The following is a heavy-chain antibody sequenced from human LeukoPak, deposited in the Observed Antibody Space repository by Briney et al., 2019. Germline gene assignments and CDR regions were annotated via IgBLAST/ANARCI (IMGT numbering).Heavy chain of an antibody. CDR1: GGSISGYY. CDR3: ARGCSAGTPHNWFDR. Sequence: PPETLALTCTVSGGSISGYYWSWIRQPPGQGLEWIGYIYYSGSTNYNPSLKGRVTISVDTSKNQFSLKLSSVTAADTAVYYCARGCSAGTPHNWFDRSGQGTLVTVSS. V-gene: IGHV4-59*01. CDR2: IYYSGST. J-gene: IGHJ5*02. D-gene: IGHD6-13*01.